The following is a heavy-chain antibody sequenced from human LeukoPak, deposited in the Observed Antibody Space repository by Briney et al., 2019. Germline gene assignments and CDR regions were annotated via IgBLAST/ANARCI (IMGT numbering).Heavy chain of an antibody. CDR1: GFTFSSYA. Sequence: GGSLRLSCAASGFTFSSYAMHWVRQAPGKGLEWVAVISYDGSNKYYADSVKGRFTISRDNSKNTLYLQMNSLRAEDMAVYYCAKVGAGAFDYWGQGTLVTVSS. CDR3: AKVGAGAFDY. V-gene: IGHV3-30-3*01. CDR2: ISYDGSNK. J-gene: IGHJ4*02. D-gene: IGHD1-26*01.